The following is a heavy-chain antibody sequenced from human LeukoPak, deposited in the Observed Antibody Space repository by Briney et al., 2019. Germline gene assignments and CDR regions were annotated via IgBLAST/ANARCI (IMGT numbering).Heavy chain of an antibody. Sequence: GASVKVSCKTSGYTFTGYYMHWVRQAPGQGLEWMGWIIPNSGGTNFAQRFQGRVTLTRDTSISTAYMELSRLKSDDTAVYYCARGEFGYGSVNYYYNYWGQGTLVTVSS. V-gene: IGHV1-2*02. CDR3: ARGEFGYGSVNYYYNY. J-gene: IGHJ4*02. CDR2: IIPNSGGT. CDR1: GYTFTGYY. D-gene: IGHD3-10*01.